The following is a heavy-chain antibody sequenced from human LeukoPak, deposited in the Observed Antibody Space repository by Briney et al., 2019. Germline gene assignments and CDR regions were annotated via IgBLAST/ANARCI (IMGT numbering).Heavy chain of an antibody. Sequence: GMGRLSPSGPRTSYAQKFQGRVTMTRDTSTSTFYMELRSLRSEDPAVYYCARSCGQVDYWGQGTLVTVTS. CDR3: ARSCGQVDY. V-gene: IGHV1-46*01. D-gene: IGHD2-21*01. CDR2: LSPSGPRT. J-gene: IGHJ4*02.